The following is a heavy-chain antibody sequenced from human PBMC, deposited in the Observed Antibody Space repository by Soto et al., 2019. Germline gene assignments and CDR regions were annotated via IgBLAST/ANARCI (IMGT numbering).Heavy chain of an antibody. Sequence: QVQLVQSGAEVKKPGASVKVSCKASGYTFTSYGISWVRQAPGQGLEWMGWISAYNGNTNYAQKLQGRVTMTTDTSTSTAYMELRRLGSDDTAVHYCAGVRFLVRLLSPDYWGQGTLVTVSS. J-gene: IGHJ4*02. CDR3: AGVRFLVRLLSPDY. V-gene: IGHV1-18*01. CDR1: GYTFTSYG. D-gene: IGHD3-3*01. CDR2: ISAYNGNT.